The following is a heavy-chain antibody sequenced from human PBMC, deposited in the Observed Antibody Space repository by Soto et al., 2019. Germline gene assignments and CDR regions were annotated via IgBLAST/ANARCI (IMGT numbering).Heavy chain of an antibody. CDR2: IYWDDDK. Sequence: QITLKESGPTLVKPTQTLTLTCTFSGFSLSTDGVGVGWIRQPPGKALEWLALIYWDDDKRYSPSLKNRLTITQDTSKNQVFLTLTNMDPVDTATYYCAHRRGYDILTGINFDFWGQGILVTVSS. J-gene: IGHJ4*02. CDR1: GFSLSTDGVG. V-gene: IGHV2-5*02. D-gene: IGHD3-9*01. CDR3: AHRRGYDILTGINFDF.